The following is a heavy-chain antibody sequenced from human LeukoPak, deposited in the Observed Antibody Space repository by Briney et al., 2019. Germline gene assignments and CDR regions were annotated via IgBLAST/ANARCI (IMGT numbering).Heavy chain of an antibody. J-gene: IGHJ5*02. CDR2: IYSGGET. CDR3: TRDPPAVAINTYA. V-gene: IGHV3-66*01. CDR1: GLSVIINF. D-gene: IGHD6-13*01. Sequence: PGGPRRLSFAPPGLSVIINFMIWVRQAPGKGLDWVSLIYSGGETSYADSVKGRFSISRDNSKNTLYLQMNSLRVEDTAVYYCTRDPPAVAINTYAWGQGTLVTVSS.